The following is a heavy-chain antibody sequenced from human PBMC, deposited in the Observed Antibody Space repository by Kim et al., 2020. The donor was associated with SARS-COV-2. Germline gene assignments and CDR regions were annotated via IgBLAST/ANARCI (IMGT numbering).Heavy chain of an antibody. D-gene: IGHD1-26*01. J-gene: IGHJ4*02. CDR3: ASLLARGELQGTDY. CDR2: INHSGST. Sequence: SETLSLTCAVYGGSFSGYYWSWIRQPPGKGLEWIGEINHSGSTNYNPSLKSRVTISVDTSKNQFSLKLSSVTAADTAVYYCASLLARGELQGTDYWGQGTLVTVSS. CDR1: GGSFSGYY. V-gene: IGHV4-34*01.